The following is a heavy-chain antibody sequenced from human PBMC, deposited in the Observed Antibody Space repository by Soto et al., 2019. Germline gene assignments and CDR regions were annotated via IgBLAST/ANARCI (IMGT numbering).Heavy chain of an antibody. Sequence: EVQLVESGGGLVQPGGSLRLSCAASGFTFSSYWMSWVRQAPGKGLEWMANIKQDGSEKYYVDSVKGRFTISRDNAKNSLYLQMNSLRAEDTAVYYCARRAGGTFTDAFDIWGQGTMVTVSS. CDR2: IKQDGSEK. CDR1: GFTFSSYW. J-gene: IGHJ3*02. D-gene: IGHD6-13*01. V-gene: IGHV3-7*01. CDR3: ARRAGGTFTDAFDI.